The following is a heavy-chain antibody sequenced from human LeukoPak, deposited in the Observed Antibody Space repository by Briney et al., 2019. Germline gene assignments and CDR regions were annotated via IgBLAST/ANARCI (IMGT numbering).Heavy chain of an antibody. CDR2: IYYSGST. Sequence: PSETLSLTCTVSGGSISSYYWSWIRQPPGKGLEWIGYIYYSGSTNYNPSLKSRVTISVDTSKNQFSLKLSSVTAADTAVYYCARDGISGSYYNGLEINWFDPWGQGTLVTVSS. V-gene: IGHV4-59*01. CDR1: GGSISSYY. D-gene: IGHD3-10*01. CDR3: ARDGISGSYYNGLEINWFDP. J-gene: IGHJ5*02.